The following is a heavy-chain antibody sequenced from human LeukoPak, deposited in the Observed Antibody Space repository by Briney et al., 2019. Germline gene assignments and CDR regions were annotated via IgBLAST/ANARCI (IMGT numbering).Heavy chain of an antibody. CDR3: ARVPQHSSGLYYFDY. Sequence: GGSLRLSCAASGFTLSSYSMNWVRQAPGKGLEWVSSISSSSSYIYYADSVKGRFTISRDNAKNSLYLQMNSLRAEDTAVYYCARVPQHSSGLYYFDYWGQGTLVTVSS. J-gene: IGHJ4*02. V-gene: IGHV3-21*01. CDR1: GFTLSSYS. D-gene: IGHD6-19*01. CDR2: ISSSSSYI.